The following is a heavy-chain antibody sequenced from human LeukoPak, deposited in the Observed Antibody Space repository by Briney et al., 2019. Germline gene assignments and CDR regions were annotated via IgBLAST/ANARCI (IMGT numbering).Heavy chain of an antibody. CDR3: AREVGSSGYYYYYYMDV. J-gene: IGHJ6*03. Sequence: SETLSLTCTVSGGSFSSYYWSWIRQPPGKGLEWIGYIYYSGSTNYNPSLKSRVTISVDTSKNQFSLKLSSVTAADTAVYYCAREVGSSGYYYYYYMDVWGKGTTVTVSS. D-gene: IGHD3-22*01. CDR2: IYYSGST. CDR1: GGSFSSYY. V-gene: IGHV4-59*01.